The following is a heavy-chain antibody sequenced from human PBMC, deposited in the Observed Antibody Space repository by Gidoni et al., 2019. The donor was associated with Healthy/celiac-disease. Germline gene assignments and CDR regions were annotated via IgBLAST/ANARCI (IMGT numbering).Heavy chain of an antibody. V-gene: IGHV3-9*01. CDR3: AKESSGWYGYYYYYMDV. CDR2: ISWNSGSI. D-gene: IGHD6-19*01. CDR1: GFTFDDYA. Sequence: EVQLVESGGGLVQPGRSLRLSCAASGFTFDDYAMHWVRQAPGKGLECVSGISWNSGSIGYADSVKGRFTISRDNAKNSLYLQMNSLRAEDTALYYCAKESSGWYGYYYYYMDVWGKGTTVTVSS. J-gene: IGHJ6*03.